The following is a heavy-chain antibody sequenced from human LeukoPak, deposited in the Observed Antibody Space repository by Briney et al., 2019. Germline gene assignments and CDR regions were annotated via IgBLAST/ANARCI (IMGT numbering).Heavy chain of an antibody. V-gene: IGHV1-2*02. CDR3: ARDQGGYYSSSWVFDY. J-gene: IGHJ4*02. Sequence: GASVKVSCKASGYTFTGYYMHWVRQAPGQGLEWMGWINPNSGGTNFAQNFQGRVTMTRDTSISTAYMELSRLRSDDMAVYYCARDQGGYYSSSWVFDYWGQGTLVTVSS. CDR1: GYTFTGYY. D-gene: IGHD6-13*01. CDR2: INPNSGGT.